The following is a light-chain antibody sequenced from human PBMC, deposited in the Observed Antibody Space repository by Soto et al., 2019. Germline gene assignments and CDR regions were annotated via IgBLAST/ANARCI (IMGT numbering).Light chain of an antibody. CDR2: WAS. CDR1: QSVLSSANNRNF. J-gene: IGKJ4*01. CDR3: QQYYGRPLT. Sequence: DIVMTQSPDSLAVSLGERATISCKSSQSVLSSANNRNFLGWFQXKPGQPPKLLISWASTREYGVPDRFGGSGSGTDFTLTISSLQAEDVAVYYCQQYYGRPLTFGGGPKVDIK. V-gene: IGKV4-1*01.